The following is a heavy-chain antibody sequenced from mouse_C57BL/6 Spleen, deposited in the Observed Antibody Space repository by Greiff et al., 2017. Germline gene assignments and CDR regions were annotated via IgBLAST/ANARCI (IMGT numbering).Heavy chain of an antibody. CDR3: ARYPYYDSACGFAY. Sequence: QLQQPGAELVKPGASVKMSCKASGYTFTSYWITWVKQRPGQGLEWIGDIYPGSGSTNYNEKFKSKATLTVDTSSSTAYMQLSSLTSEDSAVYYCARYPYYDSACGFAYWGQGTLVTVSP. CDR1: GYTFTSYW. J-gene: IGHJ3*01. D-gene: IGHD2-4*01. CDR2: IYPGSGST. V-gene: IGHV1-55*01.